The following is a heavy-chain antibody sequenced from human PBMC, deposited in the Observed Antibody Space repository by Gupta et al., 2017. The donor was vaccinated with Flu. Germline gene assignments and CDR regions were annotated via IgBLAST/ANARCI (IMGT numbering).Heavy chain of an antibody. D-gene: IGHD2-21*01. Sequence: GQGLEWIGGVIPMFEATKCAQTSQGRVTITADDSTSTVYMEVGSLRPEDTAVYYCARTSDGGNSDFHLFAVDVWGQGAKGTVSS. CDR2: VIPMFEAT. V-gene: IGHV1-69*01. CDR3: ARTSDGGNSDFHLFAVDV. J-gene: IGHJ6*02.